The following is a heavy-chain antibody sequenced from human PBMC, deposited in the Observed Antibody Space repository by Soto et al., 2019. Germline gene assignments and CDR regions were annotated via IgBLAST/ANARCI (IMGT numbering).Heavy chain of an antibody. CDR1: GFTFSSYG. D-gene: IGHD3-10*01. CDR2: IWYDGSNK. J-gene: IGHJ4*02. V-gene: IGHV3-33*01. CDR3: ARDGSGSYDSDY. Sequence: QVQLVESGGGVVQPGRSPRLSCAASGFTFSSYGMHWVRQAPGKGLEWVAVIWYDGSNKYYADSVKGRFTISRDNSKNTLYLQMNSLRAEDTAVYYCARDGSGSYDSDYWGQGTLVTVSS.